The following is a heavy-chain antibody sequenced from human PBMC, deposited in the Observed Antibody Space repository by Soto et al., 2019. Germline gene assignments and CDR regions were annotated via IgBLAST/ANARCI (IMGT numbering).Heavy chain of an antibody. J-gene: IGHJ3*02. D-gene: IGHD4-17*01. V-gene: IGHV3-23*01. CDR1: GFTFSSYA. Sequence: GGSLRLSCASSGFTFSSYAMSLVRQAPGKGLEWVSAISGSGGSTYYADSVKGRFTISRDNSKNALYLQMNSLRAEDTAVYYCAKDPYGVDAFDIWGQGTMVTVSS. CDR3: AKDPYGVDAFDI. CDR2: ISGSGGST.